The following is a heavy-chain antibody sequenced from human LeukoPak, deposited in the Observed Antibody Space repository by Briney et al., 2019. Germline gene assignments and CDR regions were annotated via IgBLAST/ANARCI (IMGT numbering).Heavy chain of an antibody. V-gene: IGHV1-46*01. J-gene: IGHJ5*02. CDR1: GYTFTSYY. D-gene: IGHD3-3*01. CDR2: INPSGGST. Sequence: ASVKVSCKASGYTFTSYYMHWVRQAPGQGLEWMGIINPSGGSTSYAQTFQGRVTMTRDTSTSTVYMELSSLRSEDTAVYYCARDVRFLEWLSYNWFDPWGQGTLVTVSS. CDR3: ARDVRFLEWLSYNWFDP.